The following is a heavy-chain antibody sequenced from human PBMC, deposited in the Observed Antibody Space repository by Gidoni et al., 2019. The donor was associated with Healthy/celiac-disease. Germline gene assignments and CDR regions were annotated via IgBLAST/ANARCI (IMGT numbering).Heavy chain of an antibody. Sequence: EVQLLESGGGLVQPGGSLNRSCAASGFTFSSYTLSWVRQAPGKGLEWVSAISGSGGSTYYADSVKGRFTISRDNSKNTLYLQMNSLRAEDTAVYYCATNPGFMVHGRGFSHFFLYWGQGTLVTVSS. CDR1: GFTFSSYT. V-gene: IGHV3-23*01. D-gene: IGHD3-16*01. CDR2: ISGSGGST. CDR3: ATNPGFMVHGRGFSHFFLY. J-gene: IGHJ4*02.